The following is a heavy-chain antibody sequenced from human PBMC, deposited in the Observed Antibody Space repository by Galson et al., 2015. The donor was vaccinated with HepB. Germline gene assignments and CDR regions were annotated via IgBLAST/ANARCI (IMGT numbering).Heavy chain of an antibody. D-gene: IGHD3-10*01. J-gene: IGHJ4*02. CDR3: AKGPSYGSGSYR. V-gene: IGHV3-30*18. CDR1: GFTFSSYG. Sequence: SLRLSCAASGFTFSSYGMHWVRQAPGKGLEWVAVISYDGSNKYYADSVKGRFTISRDNSKNTLYLQMNSLRAEDTAVYYCAKGPSYGSGSYRGGQGTLVTVSS. CDR2: ISYDGSNK.